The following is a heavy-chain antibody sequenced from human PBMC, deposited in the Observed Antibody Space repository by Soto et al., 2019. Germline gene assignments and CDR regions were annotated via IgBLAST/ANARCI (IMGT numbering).Heavy chain of an antibody. Sequence: KVLEWVSAITGGGVTTYYADSVKGRFTISRDNSRTTLYLQMNALRAEDTAVYYCAKSTVYAGHSFYYYGVDVWGKGTLVTVSS. CDR3: AKSTVYAGHSFYYYGVDV. J-gene: IGHJ6*04. CDR2: ITGGGVTT. V-gene: IGHV3-23*01. D-gene: IGHD2-8*01.